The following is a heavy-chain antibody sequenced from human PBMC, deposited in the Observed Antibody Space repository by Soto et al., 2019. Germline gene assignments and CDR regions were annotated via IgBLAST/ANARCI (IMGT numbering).Heavy chain of an antibody. Sequence: QVQLVESGGGVVQPGRSLSLSCAASGFSFRSYTMHWVRQAPGKGLEWVAAISYDGNTKYYADSVKGRFTISRDDSQKTLYLELISLTSEDTAIYYCSRGRAEIRFRYFHYFFMDVWGQGTTVTVAS. CDR3: SRGRAEIRFRYFHYFFMDV. J-gene: IGHJ6*02. CDR1: GFSFRSYT. CDR2: ISYDGNTK. V-gene: IGHV3-30-3*01. D-gene: IGHD3-10*01.